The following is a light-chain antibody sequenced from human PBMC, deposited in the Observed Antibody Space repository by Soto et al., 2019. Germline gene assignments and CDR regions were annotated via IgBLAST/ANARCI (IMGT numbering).Light chain of an antibody. CDR1: SSNIGAGYD. CDR2: GNS. J-gene: IGLJ1*01. Sequence: QPVLTQPPSVSGAPGQRVTISCTGSSSNIGAGYDVHWYQQLPGTAPKLLIYGNSNRPSGVPDRFSGSKSGTSASLAITGLQAEDEADYHCQSSDSSLSGYVFGTGTKLTVL. V-gene: IGLV1-40*01. CDR3: QSSDSSLSGYV.